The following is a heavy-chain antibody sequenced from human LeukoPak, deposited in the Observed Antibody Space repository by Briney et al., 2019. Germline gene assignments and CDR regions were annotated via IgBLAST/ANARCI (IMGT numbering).Heavy chain of an antibody. CDR1: GYTLTELS. CDR2: FDPEDGET. J-gene: IGHJ5*02. V-gene: IGHV1-24*01. D-gene: IGHD6-19*01. Sequence: ASVKVSCKVSGYTLTELSMHWVRQAPGKGLEWMGCFDPEDGETIYAQKFQGRVTMTEDTSTDTAYMELSSLRSEDTAVYYCATASKGWVSYEVIAVAGTGGWFDPWGQGTLVTVSS. CDR3: ATASKGWVSYEVIAVAGTGGWFDP.